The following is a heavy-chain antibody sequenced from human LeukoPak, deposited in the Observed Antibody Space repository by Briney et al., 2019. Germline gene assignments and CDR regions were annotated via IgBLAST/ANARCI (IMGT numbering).Heavy chain of an antibody. D-gene: IGHD3-22*01. CDR1: GGSISSYY. Sequence: SETLSLTCTVSGGSISSYYWSWIRQPPGKGLEWIGYIYYSGSTNYNPSLKSRVTISVDTPKNQFSLKLSSVTAPDTAVYYCARRIDTRSPGDDAFDIWGQGTMVTVSS. J-gene: IGHJ3*02. CDR3: ARRIDTRSPGDDAFDI. CDR2: IYYSGST. V-gene: IGHV4-59*01.